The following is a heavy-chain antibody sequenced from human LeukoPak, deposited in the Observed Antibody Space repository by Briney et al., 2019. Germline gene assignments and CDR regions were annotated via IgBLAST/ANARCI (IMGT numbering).Heavy chain of an antibody. Sequence: PGGSLRLSCAASGFTFSSYAMHWVRQAPGRGLEYVSAISSNGGSTYYANSVKGRFTISRDNSKSTLYLQMGSLRAEDMAVYYCARDGGIAAAGLFDYWGQGTLVTVSS. CDR2: ISSNGGST. CDR3: ARDGGIAAAGLFDY. D-gene: IGHD6-13*01. CDR1: GFTFSSYA. J-gene: IGHJ4*02. V-gene: IGHV3-64*01.